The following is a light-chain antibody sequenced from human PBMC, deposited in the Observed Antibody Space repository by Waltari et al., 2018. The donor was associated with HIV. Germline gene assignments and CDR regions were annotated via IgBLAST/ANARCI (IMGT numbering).Light chain of an antibody. V-gene: IGKV3-20*01. J-gene: IGKJ4*01. Sequence: IVLTQSPGTLSLSPGERATLYCRASQTVKTKYLAWYQQKPGQPPRLLMYGASNRDTGVPGRFSGGGSGTDFNLTISRLEPDDFAVYYCQQYGTSLLTFGGGTKVEIK. CDR1: QTVKTKY. CDR3: QQYGTSLLT. CDR2: GAS.